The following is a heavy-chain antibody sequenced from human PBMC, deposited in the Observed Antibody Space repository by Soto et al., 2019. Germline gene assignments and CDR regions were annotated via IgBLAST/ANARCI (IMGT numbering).Heavy chain of an antibody. V-gene: IGHV1-69*13. CDR2: TIPILGTA. D-gene: IGHD2-15*01. CDR3: ARDRDIVFGMDV. CDR1: GGTFSSYA. Sequence: XVKVSCKASGGTFSSYAISWVRQAPGQGLEWRGGTIPILGTANYPKKFQGRVPITADESTSTAYMELSSLRFEDTAVYYCARDRDIVFGMDVWGQGTTVTVSS. J-gene: IGHJ6*02.